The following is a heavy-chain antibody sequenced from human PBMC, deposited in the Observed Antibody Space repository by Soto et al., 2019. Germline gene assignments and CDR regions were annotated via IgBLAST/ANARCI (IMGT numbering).Heavy chain of an antibody. CDR1: GYSFATYW. J-gene: IGHJ4*01. CDR3: ARHLVGSTRGNFDY. D-gene: IGHD2-2*01. V-gene: IGHV5-51*01. CDR2: IYPYDSDT. Sequence: GESLKISCEGFGYSFATYWIGWVRQMPGKGMEWMGNIYPYDSDTRYSPSFQGQVTISADTSITTAYLQWSGLRASDTAMYFCARHLVGSTRGNFDYWGQGTLVTVS.